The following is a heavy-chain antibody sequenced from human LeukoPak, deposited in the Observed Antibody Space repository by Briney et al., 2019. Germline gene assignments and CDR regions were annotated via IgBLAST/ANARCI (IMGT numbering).Heavy chain of an antibody. J-gene: IGHJ4*02. CDR1: RFTFSSYS. V-gene: IGHV3-48*02. Sequence: GGSLRLSCAAPRFTFSSYSMNWVRQAPGKGLEWVSYISSSSKTIYYADSVKGRFTISRDNAKNSLYLQMSSLRDEDAAVYYCARDQGIFVYWGQGTLVTVSS. CDR3: ARDQGIFVY. CDR2: ISSSSKTI.